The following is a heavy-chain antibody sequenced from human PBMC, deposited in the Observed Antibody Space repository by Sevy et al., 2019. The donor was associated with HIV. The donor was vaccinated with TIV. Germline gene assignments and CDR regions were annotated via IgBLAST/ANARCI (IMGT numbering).Heavy chain of an antibody. J-gene: IGHJ4*02. Sequence: SETLSLTCTVSGGSITSLYWNWIRQPPGKGLEWIVNIYFNGHINYNPSLKSRVTLSLDTSKNQFSLRLGSVTAADTAMYYCAGENAWGRGYSWGQGTLVTVSS. V-gene: IGHV4-59*08. CDR3: AGENAWGRGYS. D-gene: IGHD1-26*01. CDR2: IYFNGHI. CDR1: GGSITSLY.